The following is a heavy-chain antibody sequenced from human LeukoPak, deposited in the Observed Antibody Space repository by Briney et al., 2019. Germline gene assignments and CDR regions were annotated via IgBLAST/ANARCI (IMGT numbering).Heavy chain of an antibody. J-gene: IGHJ4*02. Sequence: PGRSLRLSCTASGFTFSSYAMHWVRQAPGKGLEWVAVISYGGSNKYYADSVKGRFTISRDNAKNSLYLQMNSLRAEDTAVYYCARGGEGYWGQGTLVTVSS. CDR3: ARGGEGY. CDR2: ISYGGSNK. V-gene: IGHV3-30*04. D-gene: IGHD3-16*01. CDR1: GFTFSSYA.